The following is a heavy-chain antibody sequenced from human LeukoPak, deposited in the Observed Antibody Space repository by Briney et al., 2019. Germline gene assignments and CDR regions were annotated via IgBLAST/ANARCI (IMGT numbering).Heavy chain of an antibody. CDR2: INHSGST. CDR3: ASRIAAAGLDY. CDR1: GGSFSGYY. D-gene: IGHD6-13*01. J-gene: IGHJ4*02. Sequence: SETLSLTCAVYGGSFSGYYWSWIRQPPGKGLEWIGEINHSGSTNYNPSLKSRVTISVDTSKNQFSLKLSSVTAGDTVVYYWASRIAAAGLDYWGQGTLVTDPS. V-gene: IGHV4-34*01.